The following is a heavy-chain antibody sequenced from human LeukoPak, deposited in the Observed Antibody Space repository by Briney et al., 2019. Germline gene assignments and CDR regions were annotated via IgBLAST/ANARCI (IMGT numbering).Heavy chain of an antibody. V-gene: IGHV3-23*01. J-gene: IGHJ4*02. Sequence: PGGSLRLSCAASGFTFNNYAMSWVRQAPGKGLEWVSAITDSGGDTYHADSVKGRFTISRDNSKNTLYLQMNSLRAEDTAVYYCAKYYDILTGYYTPYFDYWGQGTLVTVSS. CDR2: ITDSGGDT. CDR3: AKYYDILTGYYTPYFDY. D-gene: IGHD3-9*01. CDR1: GFTFNNYA.